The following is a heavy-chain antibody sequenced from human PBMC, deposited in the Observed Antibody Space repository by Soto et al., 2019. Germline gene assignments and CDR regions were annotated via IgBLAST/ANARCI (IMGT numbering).Heavy chain of an antibody. CDR1: GFTFSNAW. J-gene: IGHJ6*02. V-gene: IGHV3-15*07. CDR2: IKSKTDGGTT. Sequence: GGSLRLSCAASGFTFSNAWMNWVRQAPGKGLEWVGRIKSKTDGGTTDYAAPVKGRFTISRDDSKNTLYLQMNSLKTEDTAVYYCTTDLKVPAAMHRNYYYGMDVWGQGTTVTVSS. CDR3: TTDLKVPAAMHRNYYYGMDV. D-gene: IGHD2-2*01.